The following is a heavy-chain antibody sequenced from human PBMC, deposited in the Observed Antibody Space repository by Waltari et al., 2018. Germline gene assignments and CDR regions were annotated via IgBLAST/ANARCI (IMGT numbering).Heavy chain of an antibody. CDR1: GCSISSGYY. V-gene: IGHV4-38-2*02. Sequence: QVQLQESRPGLVKPSETLSLTCAVSGCSISSGYYWGWIRQPPGKGMEWIGSIYHSGITCCNTCLKSRVTISVDTYKNQFSLKLSSVTAADTAVDYCAGEGENVVVVAADDAFDIWGQGTMVIVSS. J-gene: IGHJ3*02. CDR2: IYHSGIT. D-gene: IGHD2-15*01. CDR3: AGEGENVVVVAADDAFDI.